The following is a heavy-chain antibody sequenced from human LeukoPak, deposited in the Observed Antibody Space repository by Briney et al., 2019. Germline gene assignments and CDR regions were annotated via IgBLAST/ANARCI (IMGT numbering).Heavy chain of an antibody. CDR3: ARVSLRYGSGSYPD. V-gene: IGHV1-69*01. D-gene: IGHD3-10*01. CDR1: GGTFSSYA. J-gene: IGHJ4*02. Sequence: GASVKVSCKASGGTFSSYAISWVRQAPGQGLEWMGGIIPIFGTANYAQKFQGRVTITADESTSTAYMELSSLRSEDTAVYYCARVSLRYGSGSYPDWGQGTLVTVSS. CDR2: IIPIFGTA.